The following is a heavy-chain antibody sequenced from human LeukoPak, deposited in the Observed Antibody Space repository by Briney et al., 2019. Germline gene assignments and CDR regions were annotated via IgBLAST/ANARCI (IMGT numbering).Heavy chain of an antibody. D-gene: IGHD1-26*01. V-gene: IGHV5-51*01. Sequence: GEPLKISCKGSGYSFTSYWIGWVRQMPRKGLEWMGIIYPGDSDTRYSPSFQGQVTISADKSISTAYLQWSSLEASDTAMYYCARGSGSYHTAYMNWGQGTLVTVSS. CDR2: IYPGDSDT. J-gene: IGHJ4*02. CDR3: ARGSGSYHTAYMN. CDR1: GYSFTSYW.